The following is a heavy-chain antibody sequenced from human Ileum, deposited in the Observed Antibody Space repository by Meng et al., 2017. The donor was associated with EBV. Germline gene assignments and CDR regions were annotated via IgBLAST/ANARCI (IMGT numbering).Heavy chain of an antibody. Sequence: SGPVWGKHWMPLCPTCSVSGGAMSISNYCWGWFRQPPGKGLEWIQSICYTDYTYYNPSLKSRVTISADKSKNQFSLRLNSLTAADTAVYYCAMGPDYAKTGYWGQGTLVTVSS. J-gene: IGHJ4*02. V-gene: IGHV4-39*01. CDR3: AMGPDYAKTGY. CDR2: ICYTDYT. CDR1: GGAMSISNYC. D-gene: IGHD4-17*01.